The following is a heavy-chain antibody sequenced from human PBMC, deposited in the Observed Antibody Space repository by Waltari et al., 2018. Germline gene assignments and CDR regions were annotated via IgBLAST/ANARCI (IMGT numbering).Heavy chain of an antibody. Sequence: QVKLVQSGAEVKKPGASVKVSCKVSGYTLTELSMHWVRQAPGEGLEWMGGFDPEDGETIYAQKFQGRVTMTEDTSTDTAYMELSSLRSEDTAVYYCATSKGAGATIDYWGQGTLVTVSS. V-gene: IGHV1-24*01. J-gene: IGHJ4*02. CDR1: GYTLTELS. CDR3: ATSKGAGATIDY. D-gene: IGHD1-26*01. CDR2: FDPEDGET.